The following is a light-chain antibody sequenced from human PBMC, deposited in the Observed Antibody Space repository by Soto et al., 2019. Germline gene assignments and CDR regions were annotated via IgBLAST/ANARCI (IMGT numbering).Light chain of an antibody. CDR1: QSISSW. CDR3: QQYTSFPLT. V-gene: IGKV1-5*03. CDR2: KTS. J-gene: IGKJ4*01. Sequence: DVPMTQSPSTLSASVGDRVTITCRASQSISSWLAWYQQKPAKAPKLLIYKTSNLESGVPSRFSGSGSGTEFTLTISSRQPDDFATYFCQQYTSFPLTFGGGTKVEI.